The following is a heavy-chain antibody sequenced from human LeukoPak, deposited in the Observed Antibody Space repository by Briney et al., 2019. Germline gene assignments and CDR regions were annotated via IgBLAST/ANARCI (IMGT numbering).Heavy chain of an antibody. D-gene: IGHD3-10*01. V-gene: IGHV3-53*01. J-gene: IGHJ3*02. Sequence: PGGSLRLSCAGSGFTVSSNYMNWVRQAPGKGLEWVSVIYSDGNTYYADSVKGRFTISRDNSKNTLYLQMNSLRAEDTAVYYCARGRRLLYFGELFHDAFDIWGQGTMVTVSS. CDR2: IYSDGNT. CDR3: ARGRRLLYFGELFHDAFDI. CDR1: GFTVSSNY.